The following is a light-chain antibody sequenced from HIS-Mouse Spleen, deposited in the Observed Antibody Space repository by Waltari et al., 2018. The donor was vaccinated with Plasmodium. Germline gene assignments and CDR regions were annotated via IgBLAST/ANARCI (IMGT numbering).Light chain of an antibody. V-gene: IGKV1-8*01. CDR2: AAS. Sequence: AIRMTQSPSSFSASTGDRVTITCRASQGISRYLALYQQKPGKAPKLLIYAASTLQRGVPSRFSGSGSGTDFTLTISCLQSEDFATYYCQQYYSYLLTFGGGTKVEIK. CDR1: QGISRY. CDR3: QQYYSYLLT. J-gene: IGKJ4*01.